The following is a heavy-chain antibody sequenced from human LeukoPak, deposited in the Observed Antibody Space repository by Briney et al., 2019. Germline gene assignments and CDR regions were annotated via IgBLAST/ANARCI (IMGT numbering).Heavy chain of an antibody. J-gene: IGHJ1*01. Sequence: GGSLRLSCVVSGFTFNRCWMNWVRQAPGKGLEWMAHTNPDGRDTYYVDSVKGRFTISRDNAQNSMYLQMNSLRVEDTAAYYCTSWGDTTAEYFQRWGQGTLVTVSS. CDR2: TNPDGRDT. D-gene: IGHD2-21*02. V-gene: IGHV3-7*01. CDR3: TSWGDTTAEYFQR. CDR1: GFTFNRCW.